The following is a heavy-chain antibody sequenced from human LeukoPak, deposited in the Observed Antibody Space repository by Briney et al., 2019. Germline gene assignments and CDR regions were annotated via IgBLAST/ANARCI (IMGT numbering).Heavy chain of an antibody. CDR2: IYPNSGGT. CDR1: AYTFTGYY. CDR3: ARSEQFPYYMDV. D-gene: IGHD6-19*01. J-gene: IGHJ6*03. Sequence: ASVKVSCKASAYTFTGYYMHWVRQAPGQGLEWMGWIYPNSGGTNYAQKFQDRVTMTRDTSISTAYMELSRLRSDDTAVYYCARSEQFPYYMDVWGKGTTVTVSS. V-gene: IGHV1-2*02.